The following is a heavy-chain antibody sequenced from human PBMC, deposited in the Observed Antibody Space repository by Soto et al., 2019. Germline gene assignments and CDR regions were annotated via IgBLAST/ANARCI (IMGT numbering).Heavy chain of an antibody. V-gene: IGHV4-59*01. CDR2: IYYSGST. Sequence: PSETLSLTCTVSGGSISSYYWSWIRQPPGKGLEWIGYIYYSGSTNYNPSLKSRVTISVDTSKNQFSLKLSSVTAADTAVYYCARESIAADATKNNWFEPWGQGTLVTVSS. D-gene: IGHD6-13*01. CDR3: ARESIAADATKNNWFEP. CDR1: GGSISSYY. J-gene: IGHJ5*02.